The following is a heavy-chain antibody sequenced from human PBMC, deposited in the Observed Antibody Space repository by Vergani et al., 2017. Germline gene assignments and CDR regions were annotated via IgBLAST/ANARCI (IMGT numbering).Heavy chain of an antibody. CDR2: ISGPGLST. CDR1: GFTFSNSA. CDR3: AKVGIVLMVYAPQPVDY. D-gene: IGHD2-8*01. Sequence: EVHLLESGGGLVQSGGSLRLSCAASGFTFSNSAVSWVRQAPGRGLAWVSSISGPGLSTYFADSVKGRFSISRDNSKNTVFLQMHSLRAEDTAIYYCAKVGIVLMVYAPQPVDYWGQGTLVTVSS. J-gene: IGHJ4*02. V-gene: IGHV3-23*01.